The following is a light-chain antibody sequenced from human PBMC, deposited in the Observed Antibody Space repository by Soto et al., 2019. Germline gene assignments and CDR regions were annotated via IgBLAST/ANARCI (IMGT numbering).Light chain of an antibody. CDR1: QDISAW. V-gene: IGKV1-12*01. CDR2: AVS. J-gene: IGKJ1*01. Sequence: DIQMTQSPSSVSASVGDRVTITCRASQDISAWLAWYQQKPGKAPKLLIFAVSSLQSGVPSRFSGIGSGTEFTLTISSLQPEDFATYYCQQTNNFPPWTFGQGTKVEIK. CDR3: QQTNNFPPWT.